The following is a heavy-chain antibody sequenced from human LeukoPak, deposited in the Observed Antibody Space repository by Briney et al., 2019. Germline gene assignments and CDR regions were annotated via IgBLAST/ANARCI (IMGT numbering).Heavy chain of an antibody. V-gene: IGHV1-2*02. CDR1: GYSFTGYY. D-gene: IGHD3-22*01. CDR3: ARVLDYYDSSGYYGILGY. J-gene: IGHJ4*02. Sequence: ASVKVSCKTSGYSFTGYYMHWVRQAPGQGLEWMGWINPNSGGTNYAQKFQGRVAMTRDTSISTAYMELSRLRSDDTAVYYCARVLDYYDSSGYYGILGYWGQGTLVTVSS. CDR2: INPNSGGT.